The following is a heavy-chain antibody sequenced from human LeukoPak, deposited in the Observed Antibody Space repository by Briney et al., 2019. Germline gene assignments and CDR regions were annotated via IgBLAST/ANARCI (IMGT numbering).Heavy chain of an antibody. V-gene: IGHV3-74*01. CDR2: INSDGSTT. D-gene: IGHD6-19*01. J-gene: IGHJ4*02. Sequence: GSVRLSCAASGFTVSSNYMSWVRQAPGKGLEWVSRINSDGSTTNYADSVKGRFTISRDNAKNTLYLQMNSLRAEDTAAYYCASGSSGWYGEIWGQGTLVTVSS. CDR3: ASGSSGWYGEI. CDR1: GFTVSSNY.